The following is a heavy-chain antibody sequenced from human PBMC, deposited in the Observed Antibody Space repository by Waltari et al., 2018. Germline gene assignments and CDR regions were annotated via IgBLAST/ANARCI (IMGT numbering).Heavy chain of an antibody. CDR2: IYTSGST. CDR3: ARGSRGNKYGFGERFDY. CDR1: GGPISNYY. D-gene: IGHD3-10*01. J-gene: IGHJ4*02. Sequence: QVQLQESGPGLVKPSETLSLTCIVSGGPISNYYWNWIRQPAGKGLELIGRIYTSGSTSYNPSLKSRVTMSVDTSMNQFSLRLRSVTAADTAVYYCARGSRGNKYGFGERFDYWGQGILVTVSS. V-gene: IGHV4-4*07.